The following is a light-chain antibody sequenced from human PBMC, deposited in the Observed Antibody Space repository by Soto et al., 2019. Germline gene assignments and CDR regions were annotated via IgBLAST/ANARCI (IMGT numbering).Light chain of an antibody. J-gene: IGKJ3*01. Sequence: EIALTLSPGTMSLSPGERAALSCRASQSVSSSNLAWYQQKPGQAPRLLIYGASRRATGIPDRFSGSGSGADFTLTINRLEPEDFASYCCQQYGSPPFTFGPGTRVDIK. CDR1: QSVSSSN. CDR3: QQYGSPPFT. CDR2: GAS. V-gene: IGKV3-20*01.